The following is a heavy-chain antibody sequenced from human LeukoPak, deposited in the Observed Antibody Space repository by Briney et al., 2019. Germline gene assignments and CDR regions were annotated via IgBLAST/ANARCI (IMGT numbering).Heavy chain of an antibody. V-gene: IGHV1-69*05. J-gene: IGHJ4*02. Sequence: ASVKVSCKAFGGSFSSEAISWVRQAPGQGLEWMGGIIPIFGTANHAQKFQGRVTITTDESTSTAYMEVSNLRSEDTAVYYCGRKAGDCGGGSCYSIDYWGQGTLVTVSS. CDR2: IIPIFGTA. CDR3: GRKAGDCGGGSCYSIDY. CDR1: GGSFSSEA. D-gene: IGHD2-15*01.